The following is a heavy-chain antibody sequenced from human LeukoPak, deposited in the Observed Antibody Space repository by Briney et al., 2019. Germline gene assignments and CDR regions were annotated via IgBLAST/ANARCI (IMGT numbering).Heavy chain of an antibody. CDR2: ISGSGGST. Sequence: PGGSLRLSCAASGFTFSSYAMSWVRQAPGKGLEWVSAISGSGGSTYYADSVKGRFTISRDNSKNALYLQMNSLRAEDTAVYYCAKVGYYDSSGYRGVYFDYWGQGTLVTVSS. D-gene: IGHD3-22*01. CDR3: AKVGYYDSSGYRGVYFDY. CDR1: GFTFSSYA. J-gene: IGHJ4*02. V-gene: IGHV3-23*01.